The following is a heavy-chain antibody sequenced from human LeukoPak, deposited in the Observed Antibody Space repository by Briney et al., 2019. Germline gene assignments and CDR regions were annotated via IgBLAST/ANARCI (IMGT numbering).Heavy chain of an antibody. V-gene: IGHV4-4*07. J-gene: IGHJ4*02. Sequence: SETLSLTCNVSGGSISSYYWSWLRQPAGKGLELIGHIYSSGSTKYNPSLKSRVTMSVDTSKNQFSLKLSSVTAADTAVYYCARAIGYCSSNTCYLYFDYWGQGTLVTVSS. CDR2: IYSSGST. CDR3: ARAIGYCSSNTCYLYFDY. D-gene: IGHD2-2*01. CDR1: GGSISSYY.